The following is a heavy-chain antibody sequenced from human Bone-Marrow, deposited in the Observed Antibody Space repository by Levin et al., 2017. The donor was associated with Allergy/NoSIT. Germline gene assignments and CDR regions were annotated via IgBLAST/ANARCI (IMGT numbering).Heavy chain of an antibody. V-gene: IGHV6-1*01. Sequence: PSETLSLTCAISGDSVSSNSAAWNWIRQSPSRGLEWLGRTYYRSKWYNDYAVSVKSRITINPDTSKNQFSLQLNSVTPEDTAVYYCARDSEGYCSSTSCRNWFDPWGQGTLVTVSS. CDR3: ARDSEGYCSSTSCRNWFDP. CDR1: GDSVSSNSAA. CDR2: TYYRSKWYN. J-gene: IGHJ5*02. D-gene: IGHD2-2*01.